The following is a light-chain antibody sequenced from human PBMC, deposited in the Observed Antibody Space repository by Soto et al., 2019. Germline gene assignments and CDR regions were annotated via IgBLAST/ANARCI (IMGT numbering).Light chain of an antibody. V-gene: IGLV2-14*01. CDR1: RGDVGAFNY. Sequence: QSVLTQPASVSGSPRQSITISCTGTRGDVGAFNYVSWYQIQPGKAPKLVIYEVSSRPSGVSKRFSGSKSGNTASLSISGLPPEDEGDYYCASYSTGDTLYVFGSGTKLTVL. J-gene: IGLJ1*01. CDR2: EVS. CDR3: ASYSTGDTLYV.